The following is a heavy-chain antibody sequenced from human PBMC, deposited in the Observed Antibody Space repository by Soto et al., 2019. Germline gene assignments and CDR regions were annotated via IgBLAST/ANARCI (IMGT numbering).Heavy chain of an antibody. D-gene: IGHD3-9*01. J-gene: IGHJ2*01. Sequence: QVQLVQSGAEVKKPGSSVKVSCKASGGTFSSYAISWVRQAPGQGLEWMGGFIPIFGTANYAQKFQGRVTITADESTSTAYMELSSLRSEDTAVYCCARSGSPYDILTGEDPFDLWGRGTLVTVSS. CDR2: FIPIFGTA. CDR3: ARSGSPYDILTGEDPFDL. CDR1: GGTFSSYA. V-gene: IGHV1-69*01.